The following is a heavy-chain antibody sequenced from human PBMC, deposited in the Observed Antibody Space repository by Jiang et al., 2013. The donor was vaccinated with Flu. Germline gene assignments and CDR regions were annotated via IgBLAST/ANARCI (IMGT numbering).Heavy chain of an antibody. D-gene: IGHD3-10*01. Sequence: QLVESGGGLIQPGGSLRLSCAASGFTVSANYMSWVRQAPGKGLEWVSIIYPAGSTQYYADSVKGRFTISRDNSKNTLYLQMNSLRAEDTAVYYCARDRRDHRSVIYGMDVWGQGTTVTVSS. CDR2: IYPAGSTQ. CDR3: ARDRRDHRSVIYGMDV. J-gene: IGHJ6*02. CDR1: GFTVSANY. V-gene: IGHV3-53*01.